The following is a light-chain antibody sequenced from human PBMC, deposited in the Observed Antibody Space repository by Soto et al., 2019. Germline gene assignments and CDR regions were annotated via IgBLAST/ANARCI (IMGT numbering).Light chain of an antibody. V-gene: IGKV3-20*01. CDR1: QSVRSNF. CDR3: QQYGSALQT. CDR2: GAS. Sequence: EIVLTQSPGTLSWSPGERVTLSCRASQSVRSNFLAWYQQRPGQAPRLLIYGASSRATGIPDRFSGSGSGTDFTLIISRLEPEDCAVYYCQQYGSALQTFGQGTKVEIK. J-gene: IGKJ1*01.